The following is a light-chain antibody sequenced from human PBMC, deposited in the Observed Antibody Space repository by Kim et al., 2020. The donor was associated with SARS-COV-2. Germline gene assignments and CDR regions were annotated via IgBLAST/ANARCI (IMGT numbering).Light chain of an antibody. CDR2: DVS. CDR1: SSDVGGYNY. V-gene: IGLV2-14*03. Sequence: GQSHTISCTGTSSDVGGYNYVSWYQQHPGKAPKLMIYDVSNRPSGVSNRFSGSKSGNTASLTISGLQAEDEADYYCSSYTSSSFYVFGTGTKVTVL. J-gene: IGLJ1*01. CDR3: SSYTSSSFYV.